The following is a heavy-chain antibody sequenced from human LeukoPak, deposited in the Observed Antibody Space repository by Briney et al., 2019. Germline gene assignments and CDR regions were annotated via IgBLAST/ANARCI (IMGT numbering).Heavy chain of an antibody. Sequence: SETLSLTCAVYGGSFSGYYWSWIRQPPGKGLEWIGEINHSGSTNYNPSLKSRVTISVDTSKNQFSLKLSSVTAADTAVYYCARGPRIAAAGSFDPWGQGTLVTVSS. V-gene: IGHV4-34*01. J-gene: IGHJ5*02. D-gene: IGHD6-13*01. CDR2: INHSGST. CDR3: ARGPRIAAAGSFDP. CDR1: GGSFSGYY.